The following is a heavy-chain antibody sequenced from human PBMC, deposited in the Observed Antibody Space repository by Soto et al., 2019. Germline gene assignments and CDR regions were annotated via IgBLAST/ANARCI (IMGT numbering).Heavy chain of an antibody. CDR3: ARAGYSGSYGDYHGMDV. J-gene: IGHJ6*02. Sequence: SETLSLTCTVSGGSISSYYWSWIRQPPGKGLEWIGYIYYSGSTNCNPSLKSRATISVDTSKNQFSLKLSSVTAADTAVYYCARAGYSGSYGDYHGMDVWGQGTTVTVSS. CDR1: GGSISSYY. CDR2: IYYSGST. V-gene: IGHV4-59*01. D-gene: IGHD1-26*01.